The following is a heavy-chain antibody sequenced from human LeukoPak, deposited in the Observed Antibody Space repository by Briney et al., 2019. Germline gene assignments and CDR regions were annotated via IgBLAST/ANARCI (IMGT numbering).Heavy chain of an antibody. CDR1: GFTFSNYW. D-gene: IGHD3-16*01. CDR2: IKQDGGER. V-gene: IGHV3-7*03. Sequence: GGSLRLSCAASGFTFSNYWMNWVRQAPGKGLEWVATIKQDGGERYYVDSVEGRFTISRDNGKTSVYLQMNSLRADDTAVYYCARSRAAVVMGELIPSFYYGMDVWGQGTTVTVSS. J-gene: IGHJ6*02. CDR3: ARSRAAVVMGELIPSFYYGMDV.